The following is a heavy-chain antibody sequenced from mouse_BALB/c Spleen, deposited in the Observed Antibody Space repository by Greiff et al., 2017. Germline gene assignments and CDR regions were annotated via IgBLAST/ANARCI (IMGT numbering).Heavy chain of an antibody. CDR1: GYTFTDYN. Sequence: VHVKQSGPELVKPGASVKIPCKASGYTFTDYNMDWVKQSHGKSLEWIGDINPNNGGTIYNQKFKGKATLTVDKSSSTAYMELRSLTSEDTAVYYCARGGTGTRYFDYWGQGTTLTVSS. V-gene: IGHV1-18*01. J-gene: IGHJ2*01. CDR3: ARGGTGTRYFDY. D-gene: IGHD3-3*01. CDR2: INPNNGGT.